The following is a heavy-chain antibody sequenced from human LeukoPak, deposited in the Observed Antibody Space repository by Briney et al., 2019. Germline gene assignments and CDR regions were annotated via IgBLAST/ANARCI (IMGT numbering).Heavy chain of an antibody. D-gene: IGHD4-11*01. J-gene: IGHJ6*03. V-gene: IGHV3-20*04. CDR1: GFTVSSNY. CDR3: ARVPDYRGFYYYYMDV. Sequence: GGSLRLSCAASGFTVSSNYMSWVRQAPGKGLEGVSGINWNGGSTGYADSVKGRFTISRDNAKNSLYLQMNSLRAEDTALYYCARVPDYRGFYYYYMDVWGKGTTVTVSS. CDR2: INWNGGST.